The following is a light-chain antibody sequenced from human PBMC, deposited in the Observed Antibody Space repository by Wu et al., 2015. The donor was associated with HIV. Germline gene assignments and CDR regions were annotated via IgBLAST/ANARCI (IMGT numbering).Light chain of an antibody. V-gene: IGKV3-15*01. J-gene: IGKJ3*01. CDR1: QSVSSN. CDR3: QQYNSWPPGFT. CDR2: GAS. Sequence: IVLTQSPATLSVSPGERATLSCRASQSVSSNLAWYQQKPGQAPRLLIYGASTRATGIPARFSGSGSGTEFTLTISSLQSEDFGVYYCQQYNSWPPGFTFGPGTKVEIK.